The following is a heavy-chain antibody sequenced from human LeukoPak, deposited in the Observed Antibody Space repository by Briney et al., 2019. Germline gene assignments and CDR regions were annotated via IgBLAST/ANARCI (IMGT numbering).Heavy chain of an antibody. CDR1: GFSFTTYT. CDR2: ISSDGTYI. Sequence: PGGSLRLSCAVSGFSFTTYTMNWVRRAPGKGLEWVSSISSDGTYIHYADSVKGRFTISRDNAKRSLYLQMNSLRAEDTAVYYCAREISGQQLVGFDYWGQGTLVTVSS. J-gene: IGHJ4*02. V-gene: IGHV3-21*01. D-gene: IGHD6-13*01. CDR3: AREISGQQLVGFDY.